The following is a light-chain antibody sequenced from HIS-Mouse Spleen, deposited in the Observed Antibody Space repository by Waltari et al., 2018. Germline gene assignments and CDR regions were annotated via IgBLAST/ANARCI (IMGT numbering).Light chain of an antibody. Sequence: QSVLTQPPSASGTPGQRVTISCSGSSSNIGSNYVSWYQQLPGTAPKLLIYRYNQRPSGVPDRFSGSKSGTSASLAISGLRSEDVADYYCAAWDDSLSGWVFGGGTKLTVL. CDR3: AAWDDSLSGWV. CDR1: SSNIGSNY. V-gene: IGLV1-47*01. J-gene: IGLJ3*02. CDR2: RYN.